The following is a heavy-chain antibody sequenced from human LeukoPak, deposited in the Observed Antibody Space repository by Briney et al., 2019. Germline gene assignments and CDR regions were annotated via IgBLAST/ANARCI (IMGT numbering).Heavy chain of an antibody. CDR1: GGAISRYY. CDR2: IYYSGST. J-gene: IGHJ5*02. D-gene: IGHD1-1*01. CDR3: ARLRGQPLERRSNWFDP. Sequence: SETLSLTCTVSGGAISRYYGSWIRQPPGKVLEWIGYIYYSGSTNYHPSLKSRFTISGDTSKNQFSLKLSSVTAADPAVYYCARLRGQPLERRSNWFDPWGQGTLVTASS. V-gene: IGHV4-59*08.